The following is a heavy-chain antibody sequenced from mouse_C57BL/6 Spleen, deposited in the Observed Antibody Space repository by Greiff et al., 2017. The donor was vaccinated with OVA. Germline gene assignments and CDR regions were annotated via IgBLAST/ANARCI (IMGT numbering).Heavy chain of an antibody. CDR3: ERGEDTTVVADY. CDR2: INPSNGGT. J-gene: IGHJ2*01. Sequence: QVQLQQPGTELVKPGASVKLSCKASGYTFTSYWMHWVKQRPGQGLEWIGNINPSNGGTNYNEKFKSKATLTVDKSSSTAYMQLSSLTSEDSAVDYSERGEDTTVVADYWGQGTTLTVSS. D-gene: IGHD1-1*01. V-gene: IGHV1-53*01. CDR1: GYTFTSYW.